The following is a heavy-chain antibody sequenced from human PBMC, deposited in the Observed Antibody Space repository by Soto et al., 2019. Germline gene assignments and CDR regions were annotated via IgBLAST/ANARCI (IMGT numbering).Heavy chain of an antibody. CDR1: GFTFSSYG. Sequence: GGSLRLSCAASGFTFSSYGMHWVRQAPGKGLEWVAVIWYDGSNKDYADSVKGRFTISRDNSKNTLYLQMNSLRAEDTAVYYCARESNPPNLEWLGIDPWGQGNLITASS. V-gene: IGHV3-33*01. CDR2: IWYDGSNK. J-gene: IGHJ5*02. CDR3: ARESNPPNLEWLGIDP. D-gene: IGHD3-3*01.